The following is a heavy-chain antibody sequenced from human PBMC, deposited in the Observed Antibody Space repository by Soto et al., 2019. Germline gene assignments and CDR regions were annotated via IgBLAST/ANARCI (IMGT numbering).Heavy chain of an antibody. CDR2: ISGSGGST. V-gene: IGHV3-23*01. J-gene: IGHJ4*02. D-gene: IGHD4-4*01. Sequence: GGSPRLSCAASGFTFSSYAMSWVRQAPGKGLEWVSAISGSGGSTDYADSVKGRFTISRDNSKNTLYLQMNSLRAEDTAVYYCAKVRQEVYSNSFDYWGQGTLVTVSS. CDR3: AKVRQEVYSNSFDY. CDR1: GFTFSSYA.